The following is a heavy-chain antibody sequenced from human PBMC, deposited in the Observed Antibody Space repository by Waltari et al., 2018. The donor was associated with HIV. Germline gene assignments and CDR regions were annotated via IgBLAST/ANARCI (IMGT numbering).Heavy chain of an antibody. V-gene: IGHV3-33*01. Sequence: QPGRSLRLSCAASGFTFSSYGMHWVRQAPGKGLEWVAVIWYDGSNKYYADSVKGRFSISRDNSKNTLYLQMNSLRAEDTAVYFCARRGVLTYYYTMDVWGQGTTVTVSS. D-gene: IGHD3-10*01. CDR3: ARRGVLTYYYTMDV. CDR1: GFTFSSYG. J-gene: IGHJ6*02. CDR2: IWYDGSNK.